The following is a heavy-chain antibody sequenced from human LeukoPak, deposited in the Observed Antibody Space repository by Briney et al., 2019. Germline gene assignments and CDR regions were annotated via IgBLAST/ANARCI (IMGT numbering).Heavy chain of an antibody. CDR1: GGSFSGYY. D-gene: IGHD2-2*01. V-gene: IGHV4-34*01. J-gene: IGHJ6*02. Sequence: NPSETLSLTCAVYGGSFSGYYWSWIRQPPGKGLEWIGEINHSGSTNYNPSPKSRVTISVDTSKNQFSLKLSSVTAADTAVYYCARVVRGCSSTSCHYYYGMDVWGQGTTVTVSS. CDR2: INHSGST. CDR3: ARVVRGCSSTSCHYYYGMDV.